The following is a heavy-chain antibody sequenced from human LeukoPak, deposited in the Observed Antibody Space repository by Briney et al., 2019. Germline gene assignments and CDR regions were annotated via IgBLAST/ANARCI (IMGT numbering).Heavy chain of an antibody. CDR1: GYTFTSYD. CDR3: ARGRSTGYPYYFEY. D-gene: IGHD5-12*01. Sequence: ASVKPSCKASGYTFTSYDINWVRQTTGQGLEWMGWMNPNSGSTGYAQKFQGRVTITRNTSISTAYMELSGLRSEDTAVYYCARGRSTGYPYYFEYWGQGTLVTVSS. V-gene: IGHV1-8*03. J-gene: IGHJ4*02. CDR2: MNPNSGST.